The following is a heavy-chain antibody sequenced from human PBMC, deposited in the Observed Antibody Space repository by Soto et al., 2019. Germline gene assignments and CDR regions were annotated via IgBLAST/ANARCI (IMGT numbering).Heavy chain of an antibody. CDR3: VRDGGMATVPTLDFDY. CDR2: INPNSGGT. CDR1: GYTFTGYY. D-gene: IGHD4-4*01. V-gene: IGHV1-2*04. J-gene: IGHJ4*02. Sequence: GASVKVSCKASGYTFTGYYIHWVRQAPGQGLEWMGWINPNSGGTNYAQKFQGWVTMTRDTSISTAYMELSRLRSDDTAVYYCVRDGGMATVPTLDFDYWGQGTLVTV.